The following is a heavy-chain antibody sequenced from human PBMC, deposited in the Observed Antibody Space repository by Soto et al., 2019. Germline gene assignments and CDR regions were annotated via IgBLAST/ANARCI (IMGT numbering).Heavy chain of an antibody. CDR1: GFTFSSYA. J-gene: IGHJ4*02. Sequence: PGGSLRLSCAASGFTFSSYAMSWVRQAPGKGLEWVSAISGSGGSTYYADSVKGRFTISRDNSKNTLYLQMNSLRAEDTAVYYFAKFFHEGGLRYFDWLFPEFDYWGQGPLVTVSS. CDR2: ISGSGGST. D-gene: IGHD3-9*01. V-gene: IGHV3-23*01. CDR3: AKFFHEGGLRYFDWLFPEFDY.